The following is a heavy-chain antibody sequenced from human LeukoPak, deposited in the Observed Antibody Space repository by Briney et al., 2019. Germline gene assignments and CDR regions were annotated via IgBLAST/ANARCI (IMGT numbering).Heavy chain of an antibody. D-gene: IGHD3-9*01. CDR1: GYTFTSYD. J-gene: IGHJ4*02. CDR3: ARGPRYYDILTGYYYFDY. Sequence: GASVKVSCKASGYTFTSYDINWVRQATGQGLEWMGWMNPNSGNTGYAQKFQGRVTMTRNTSISTAYMELSSLRSEDTAVYYCARGPRYYDILTGYYYFDYWGQGTLVTVSS. V-gene: IGHV1-8*01. CDR2: MNPNSGNT.